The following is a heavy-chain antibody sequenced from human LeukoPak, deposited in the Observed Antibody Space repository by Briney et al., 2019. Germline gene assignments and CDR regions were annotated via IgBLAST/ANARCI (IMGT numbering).Heavy chain of an antibody. J-gene: IGHJ4*02. Sequence: SETLFLTCTVSGGSISSFYWTWIRQPPGKGLEWIGYIYYSGSTNYNPSLKSRVTISVDTSMNQFSLKLSSVTAADTAVYYCAREKGNSYGYDYWGQGTLATVSS. D-gene: IGHD5-18*01. CDR2: IYYSGST. V-gene: IGHV4-59*01. CDR1: GGSISSFY. CDR3: AREKGNSYGYDY.